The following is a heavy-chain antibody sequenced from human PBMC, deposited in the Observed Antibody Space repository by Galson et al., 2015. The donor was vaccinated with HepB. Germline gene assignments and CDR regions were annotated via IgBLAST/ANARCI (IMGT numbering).Heavy chain of an antibody. CDR2: ISGSGGST. J-gene: IGHJ4*02. D-gene: IGHD3-22*01. CDR3: AKRNYYDSSGDYYFDY. V-gene: IGHV3-23*01. Sequence: SLRLSCAASGFTFSSYAMSWVRQAPGKGLEWVSAISGSGGSTYYADSVKGRFTISRDHSKNTLFLQMNSLRAEDTAVYYCAKRNYYDSSGDYYFDYWGQGTLVTVSS. CDR1: GFTFSSYA.